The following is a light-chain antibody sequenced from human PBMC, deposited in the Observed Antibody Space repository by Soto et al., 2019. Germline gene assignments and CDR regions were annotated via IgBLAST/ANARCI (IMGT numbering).Light chain of an antibody. CDR2: EVT. V-gene: IGLV2-14*01. CDR3: SSYTNINTRACV. J-gene: IGLJ1*01. Sequence: QSVLTQPASVSGFPGQSITISCTGTSGDIGSYNRVSWYQQHPGKAPKLIIYEVTDRPSGVSNRFSGSKSGNTASLTISGLQAEDEAEYYCSSYTNINTRACVFGTGTKSPS. CDR1: SGDIGSYNR.